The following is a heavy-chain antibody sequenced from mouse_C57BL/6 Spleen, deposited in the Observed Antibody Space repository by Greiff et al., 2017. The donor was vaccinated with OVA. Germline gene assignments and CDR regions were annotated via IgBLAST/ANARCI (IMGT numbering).Heavy chain of an antibody. Sequence: EVQRVESGAELVRPGASVKLSCTASGFNIKDDYMHWVKQRPEQGLEWIGWIDPENGDTEYASKFQGKATITADTSSNTAYLQLSSLTSEDTAVYYCTTYTTAPYWYFDVWGTGTTVTVSS. J-gene: IGHJ1*03. CDR3: TTYTTAPYWYFDV. CDR2: IDPENGDT. V-gene: IGHV14-4*01. CDR1: GFNIKDDY. D-gene: IGHD1-2*01.